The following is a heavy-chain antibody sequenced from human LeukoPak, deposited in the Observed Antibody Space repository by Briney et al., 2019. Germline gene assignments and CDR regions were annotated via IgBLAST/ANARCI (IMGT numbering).Heavy chain of an antibody. D-gene: IGHD3-22*01. Sequence: GSLRLSCAASGFTFSTYSMNWVRQAPGKGLEWVSSISSNNRYIYYADSVKGRFTISRDNAKSSLYLQMNTLRAEDTAVYYCATSSDSSGNDWGQGTLVTVSS. CDR2: ISSNNRYI. CDR1: GFTFSTYS. CDR3: ATSSDSSGND. J-gene: IGHJ4*02. V-gene: IGHV3-21*04.